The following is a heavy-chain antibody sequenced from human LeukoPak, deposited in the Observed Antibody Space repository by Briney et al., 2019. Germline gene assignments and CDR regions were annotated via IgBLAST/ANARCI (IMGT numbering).Heavy chain of an antibody. Sequence: GGSLRLSCAASGFTFSSYAMSWVRQAPGTGLEWVSAISGSGGSTYYADSVKGRFTISRDNSKNTLYLQMNSLRAEDTAVYYCAKGISGPAYYYYYMDVWGKGTTVTVSS. J-gene: IGHJ6*03. CDR3: AKGISGPAYYYYYMDV. D-gene: IGHD2-15*01. V-gene: IGHV3-23*01. CDR1: GFTFSSYA. CDR2: ISGSGGST.